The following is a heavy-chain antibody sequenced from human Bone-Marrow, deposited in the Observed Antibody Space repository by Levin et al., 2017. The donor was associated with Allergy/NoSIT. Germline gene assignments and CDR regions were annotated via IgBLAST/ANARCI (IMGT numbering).Heavy chain of an antibody. Sequence: GESLKISCAASGFTFSNYAMSWVRQAPGKGLEWVSTITDSDDITYYAESVRGRFTISRDNSKNMLFLQMNSLRAEDAAVYFCATDGPVSFGLNWFDPWGQGNRVTVSS. CDR2: ITDSDDIT. CDR1: GFTFSNYA. D-gene: IGHD3-10*01. V-gene: IGHV3-23*01. J-gene: IGHJ5*02. CDR3: ATDGPVSFGLNWFDP.